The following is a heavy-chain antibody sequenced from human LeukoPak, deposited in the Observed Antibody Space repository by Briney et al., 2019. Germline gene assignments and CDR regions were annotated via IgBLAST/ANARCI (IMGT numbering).Heavy chain of an antibody. J-gene: IGHJ6*04. CDR2: IYYSGST. CDR3: ARDSQYYDFWD. Sequence: PSETLSLTCTVSGGSISSGDYYWSWIRQPPGKGLEWIGYIYYSGSTYYNPSLKSRVTISVDTSKNQFSLKLSSVTAADTAVYYCARDSQYYDFWDWGKGTTVTVSS. D-gene: IGHD3-3*01. V-gene: IGHV4-30-4*08. CDR1: GGSISSGDYY.